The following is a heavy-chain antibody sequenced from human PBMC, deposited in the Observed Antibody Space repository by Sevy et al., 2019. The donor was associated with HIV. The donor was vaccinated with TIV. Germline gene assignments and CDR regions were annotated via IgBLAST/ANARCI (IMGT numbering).Heavy chain of an antibody. V-gene: IGHV1-24*01. Sequence: ASMKVSCKVSGYTLTDLAMHWVRQAPGKGLEWMGGFDPEDDETIYAQKFQGRVTMTEDTSTDTAYMELTSLRSEDTAVYYCATDLWFYYGDFRGFWGQGTLVTVSS. J-gene: IGHJ4*02. CDR3: ATDLWFYYGDFRGF. CDR1: GYTLTDLA. D-gene: IGHD4-17*01. CDR2: FDPEDDET.